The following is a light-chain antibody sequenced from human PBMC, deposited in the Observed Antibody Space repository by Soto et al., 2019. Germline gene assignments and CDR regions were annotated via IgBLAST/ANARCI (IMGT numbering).Light chain of an antibody. CDR1: QSISSY. V-gene: IGKV1-39*01. J-gene: IGKJ5*01. CDR3: QLRARTPIN. CDR2: TAS. Sequence: DSRLTECQSSLSASIVDIGTLPIRASQSISSYLNWYQQKPGKAPKLLIYTASSLQSGVPSRFSFSTSGTDFTLTISRLKPEDSATYYCQLRARTPINCAQGTRLEIK.